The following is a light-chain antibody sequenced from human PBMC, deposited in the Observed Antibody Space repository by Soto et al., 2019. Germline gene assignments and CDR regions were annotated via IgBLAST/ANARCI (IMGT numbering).Light chain of an antibody. Sequence: DIVMTQSPLSPPVTPGEPASISCRSSQSLLHSNGYNYLDWYLQKPGQSPQLLIYLGSNRASGVPDRFSGSGSGTDFTLKISRVEAEDVGVYYCMQALHTPRSFGQGTKLEIK. V-gene: IGKV2-28*01. CDR2: LGS. J-gene: IGKJ2*03. CDR1: QSLLHSNGYNY. CDR3: MQALHTPRS.